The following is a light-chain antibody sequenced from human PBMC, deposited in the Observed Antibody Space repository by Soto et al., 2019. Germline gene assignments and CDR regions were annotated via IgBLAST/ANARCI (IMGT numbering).Light chain of an antibody. Sequence: ETVMTQSPATLSVSPGERATLSCRASQSISRNLAWYQQKPGQPPRLLIYGASTTATGIPDRFSGSGSGTDFTLTISGLQSEDFAVYYCHHYHDWPPYNFRQGPKVDIK. CDR2: GAS. CDR3: HHYHDWPPYN. V-gene: IGKV3-15*01. CDR1: QSISRN. J-gene: IGKJ2*01.